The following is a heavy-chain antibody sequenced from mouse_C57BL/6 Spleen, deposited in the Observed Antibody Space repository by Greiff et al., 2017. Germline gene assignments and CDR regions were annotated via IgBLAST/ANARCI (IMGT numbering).Heavy chain of an antibody. J-gene: IGHJ4*01. CDR1: GFTFSSYA. CDR2: ISDGGSYT. CDR3: ARDYSNQNAMHY. D-gene: IGHD2-5*01. V-gene: IGHV5-4*01. Sequence: EVKLQESGGGLVKPGGSLKLSCAASGFTFSSYAMSWVRQTPEKRLEWVATISDGGSYTYYPDNVKGRFTISRDNAKHKLYLQRSHLKSEQTAMYYCARDYSNQNAMHYWGQGTSATVSS.